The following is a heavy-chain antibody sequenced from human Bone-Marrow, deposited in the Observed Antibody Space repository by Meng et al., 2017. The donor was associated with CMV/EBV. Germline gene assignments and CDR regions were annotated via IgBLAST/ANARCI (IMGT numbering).Heavy chain of an antibody. D-gene: IGHD2-2*01. Sequence: SETLSLTCAVSGGSISSSNWWSWVRQPPGKGLEWIGEIYHSGSTNYNPSLKSRVTISVDKSKNQFSLKLSSVTAADTAVYYCARSYCSSTSCYPDYWGQGTLVTVPQ. CDR3: ARSYCSSTSCYPDY. CDR1: GGSISSSNW. CDR2: IYHSGST. J-gene: IGHJ4*02. V-gene: IGHV4-4*02.